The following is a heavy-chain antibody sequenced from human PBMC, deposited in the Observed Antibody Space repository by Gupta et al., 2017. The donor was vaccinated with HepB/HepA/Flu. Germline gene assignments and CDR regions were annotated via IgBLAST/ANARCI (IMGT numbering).Heavy chain of an antibody. Sequence: EVQLVESGGGLVSPGGSLRLSCPGSGLTLNTYEMSWVRQAPGKGLEWVSSISRSGSGIYYANSVKGRFAISRDDAKNSLYLQMNSLRAEDTAFYYCTTTLYGDSNTYWGQGTLVTVSS. D-gene: IGHD4-17*01. CDR2: ISRSGSGI. CDR1: GLTLNTYE. V-gene: IGHV3-48*03. J-gene: IGHJ4*02. CDR3: TTTLYGDSNTY.